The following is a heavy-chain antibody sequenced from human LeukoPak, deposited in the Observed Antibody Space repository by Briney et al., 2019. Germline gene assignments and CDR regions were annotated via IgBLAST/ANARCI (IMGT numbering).Heavy chain of an antibody. CDR2: IDPNSAGTNT. CDR3: ARQHWPDKFVDF. Sequence: ASVRVSCKGSGNTFSGSYVHWVRQAPDQGLEWMGWIDPNSAGTNTNYAQKFQDRVTFTRDASVSAAYMELSRLTTDDMAVYYCARQHWPDKFVDFWGQGALVTVSS. CDR1: GNTFSGSY. D-gene: IGHD1-1*01. V-gene: IGHV1-2*02. J-gene: IGHJ4*02.